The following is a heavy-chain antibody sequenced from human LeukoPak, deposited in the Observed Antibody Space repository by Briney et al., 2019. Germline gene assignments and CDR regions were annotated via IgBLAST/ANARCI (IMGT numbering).Heavy chain of an antibody. J-gene: IGHJ6*03. CDR1: GGSFSGYY. V-gene: IGHV4-34*01. CDR2: VNHSGST. CDR3: ARGRGCSSKSCYPVGPLFVLSYYYYYMDV. D-gene: IGHD2-2*01. Sequence: SETLSLTCAVYGGSFSGYYWSWIRQPPGKGLEWIGEVNHSGSTNYNPSLKSRVTISVDTSKNQFSLKLTSVTAADRDVYYCARGRGCSSKSCYPVGPLFVLSYYYYYMDVWGKGTTVTVSS.